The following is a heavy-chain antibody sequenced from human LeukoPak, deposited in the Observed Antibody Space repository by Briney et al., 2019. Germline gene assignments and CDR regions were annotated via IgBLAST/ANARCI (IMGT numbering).Heavy chain of an antibody. CDR3: ARADTIFGVLNDY. CDR1: GFTFSSYW. V-gene: IGHV3-74*01. Sequence: PGGSLRLSCAASGFTFSSYWMHWVRQAPGKGLVWVSRINTDGSSTNYADSVKSRFTISRDNAKNTLYLQMNSLRAEDTAVYYCARADTIFGVLNDYWGQGTLVTVSS. CDR2: INTDGSST. D-gene: IGHD3-3*01. J-gene: IGHJ4*02.